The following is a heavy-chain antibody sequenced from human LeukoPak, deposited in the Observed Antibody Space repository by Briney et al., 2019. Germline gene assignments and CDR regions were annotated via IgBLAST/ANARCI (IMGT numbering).Heavy chain of an antibody. J-gene: IGHJ4*02. CDR2: INHSGST. CDR3: ARGFRYIGFAIAVPGTPYYFDY. CDR1: GGSFSGYY. D-gene: IGHD6-19*01. V-gene: IGHV4-34*01. Sequence: SETLSLTCAVYGGSFSGYYWGWIRQPPGKGLEWIGEINHSGSTNYNPSLKSRVTISVDTSKNQLSLKLNSVTAADTAVYYCARGFRYIGFAIAVPGTPYYFDYWGQGTLVTVSS.